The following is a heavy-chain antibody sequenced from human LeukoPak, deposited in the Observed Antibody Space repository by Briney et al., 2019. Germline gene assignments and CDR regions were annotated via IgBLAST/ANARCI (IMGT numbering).Heavy chain of an antibody. J-gene: IGHJ4*02. Sequence: GGSLRLSCAASGFTVTTNYMTWVRQAPGKGLEWVSVNYSGGSTYYADSVKGRFTISRDNAKNSLYLQMNSVRAEDTAVYYCARDWRLQDQGHFNYWGQGTLVTVSS. V-gene: IGHV3-66*01. CDR2: NYSGGST. CDR3: ARDWRLQDQGHFNY. D-gene: IGHD4-11*01. CDR1: GFTVTTNY.